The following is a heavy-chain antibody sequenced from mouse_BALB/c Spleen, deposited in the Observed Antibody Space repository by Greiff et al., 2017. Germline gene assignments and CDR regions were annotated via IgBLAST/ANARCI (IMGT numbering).Heavy chain of an antibody. CDR1: GFNIKDTY. CDR2: IDPANGNT. Sequence: VQLQQSGAELVKPGASVKLSCTASGFNIKDTYMHWVKQRPEQGLEWIGRIDPANGNTKYDPKFQGKATITADTSSNTAYLQLSSLTSEDTAVYYCARREILYGNYFDYWGQGTTLTVSS. V-gene: IGHV14-3*02. J-gene: IGHJ2*01. D-gene: IGHD2-1*01. CDR3: ARREILYGNYFDY.